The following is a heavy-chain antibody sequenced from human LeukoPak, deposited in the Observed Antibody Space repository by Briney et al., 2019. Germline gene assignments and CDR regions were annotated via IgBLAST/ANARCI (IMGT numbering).Heavy chain of an antibody. Sequence: GESLKISCKGSRYSFTSYWIGWVRQMPGKGLEWMGIIYPGDSDTRYSPSFQGQVTISADKSISTAYLQWSSLKASDTAMYYCSRIKDILTGYGAFDIWGQGTMVTVSS. CDR2: IYPGDSDT. V-gene: IGHV5-51*01. D-gene: IGHD3-9*01. CDR1: RYSFTSYW. J-gene: IGHJ3*02. CDR3: SRIKDILTGYGAFDI.